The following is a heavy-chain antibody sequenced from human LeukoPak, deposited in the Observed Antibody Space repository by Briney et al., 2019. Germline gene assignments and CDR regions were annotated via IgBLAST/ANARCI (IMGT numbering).Heavy chain of an antibody. CDR1: GYMFSDYY. Sequence: GALRLSCTASGYMFSDYYMSWIRQAPDNGLEWLSYISHSGSTIYYADSVKGRFTISRDNAKNSLYLQMSSLTSEDTAMYYCARTYSSSWSYCDSWGQGTLVTVSS. J-gene: IGHJ4*02. CDR2: ISHSGSTI. V-gene: IGHV3-11*01. CDR3: ARTYSSSWSYCDS. D-gene: IGHD6-13*01.